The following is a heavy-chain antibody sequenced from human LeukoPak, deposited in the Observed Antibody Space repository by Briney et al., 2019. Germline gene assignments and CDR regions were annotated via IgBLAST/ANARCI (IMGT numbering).Heavy chain of an antibody. J-gene: IGHJ4*02. CDR2: ISSSSSYI. CDR1: GFTFSSYA. D-gene: IGHD3-22*01. Sequence: PGGALRLSCAASGFTFSSYAMSWVRQAPGKGLEWVSSISSSSSYIYYADSVKGRFTISRDNSKNTLYLQMNSLRAEDTAVYYCARDQEERDYYDSMGPLVGDYFDYWGQGTLVTVSS. V-gene: IGHV3-21*01. CDR3: ARDQEERDYYDSMGPLVGDYFDY.